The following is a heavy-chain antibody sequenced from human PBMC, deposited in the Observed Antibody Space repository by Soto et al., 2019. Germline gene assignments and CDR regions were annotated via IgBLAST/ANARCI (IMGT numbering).Heavy chain of an antibody. CDR1: GFTFSNYA. J-gene: IGHJ4*02. V-gene: IGHV3-23*01. CDR3: AREFAPGSPNYDY. D-gene: IGHD3-10*01. Sequence: GGSLRLSCAASGFTFSNYAMSWVRQAPGKGLEWVSTFARSGNTYYADSVKGRFTISRDNSKNTLYLQMDSLRAEDTAVYYCAREFAPGSPNYDYWGLGTLVTVSS. CDR2: FARSGNT.